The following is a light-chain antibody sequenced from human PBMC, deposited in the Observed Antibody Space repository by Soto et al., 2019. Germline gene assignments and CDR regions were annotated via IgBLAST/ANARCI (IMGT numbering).Light chain of an antibody. CDR2: DVT. V-gene: IGLV2-14*01. CDR1: SSDIGLYNY. CDR3: TSYTNSNTLI. J-gene: IGLJ2*01. Sequence: QSVLTQPAAVSGSPGQSVTISCTGTSSDIGLYNYVSWYQQHPANSPKLMVYDVTHRPSGVSNRFSGSTSGNTASLTISGLLVEDEAAYYCTSYTNSNTLIFGGGTKLTVL.